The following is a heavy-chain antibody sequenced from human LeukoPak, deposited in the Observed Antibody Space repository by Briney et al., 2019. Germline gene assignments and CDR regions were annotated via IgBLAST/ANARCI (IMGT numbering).Heavy chain of an antibody. CDR2: IYYSGST. CDR3: ARMVRGVIITNYFDY. D-gene: IGHD3-10*01. CDR1: GGSISSGGYY. V-gene: IGHV4-31*03. J-gene: IGHJ4*02. Sequence: PSQTLSLTCTVSGGSISSGGYYWSWIRQHPGKGLEWIGYIYYSGSTYYNPSLKSRVTISVDTSKNQFSLKLSSVTAADTAVYYCARMVRGVIITNYFDYWGQGTLVTVSS.